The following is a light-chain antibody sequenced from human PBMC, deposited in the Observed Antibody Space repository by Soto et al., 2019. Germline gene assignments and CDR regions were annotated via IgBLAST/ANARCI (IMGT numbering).Light chain of an antibody. CDR3: QQYGSSPPRR. Sequence: EIVFTQSPVIMSLSLVERATLSFMASQSVSNAFLAWYQQKPGQAPRLLIYGASTRATDVPDRFSGSGSGADFTLSIRRLEPEDFAVYYCQQYGSSPPRRCGQGTKGDIK. J-gene: IGKJ1*01. V-gene: IGKV3-20*01. CDR1: QSVSNAF. CDR2: GAS.